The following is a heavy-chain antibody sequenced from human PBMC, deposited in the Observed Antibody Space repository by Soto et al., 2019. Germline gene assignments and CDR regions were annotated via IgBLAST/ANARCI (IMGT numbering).Heavy chain of an antibody. J-gene: IGHJ6*03. Sequence: GGSLRLSCAASGFTFSSYGMHWVRQAPGKGLEWVAVISYDGSNKYYADSVKGRFTISRDNSKNTLYLQMNSLRAEDTAVYYCAKDGQLWFGELLSGNYYYYYMDVWGKGTTVTVSS. CDR3: AKDGQLWFGELLSGNYYYYYMDV. D-gene: IGHD3-10*01. CDR1: GFTFSSYG. V-gene: IGHV3-30*18. CDR2: ISYDGSNK.